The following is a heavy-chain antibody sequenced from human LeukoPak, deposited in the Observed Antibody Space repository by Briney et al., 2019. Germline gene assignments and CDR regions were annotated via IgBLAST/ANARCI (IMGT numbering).Heavy chain of an antibody. CDR1: GLSFDDYA. CDR3: ARVTAFYYDSEPDDAFDL. Sequence: GGSLRLSCAASGLSFDDYAMHWVRQAPGKGLEWVSFITGDGGSTYYADSVKGRFTISRDNSKNSLYLQMNILRTEDTALYYCARVTAFYYDSEPDDAFDLWGQGTMVTVSS. CDR2: ITGDGGST. D-gene: IGHD3-10*01. J-gene: IGHJ3*01. V-gene: IGHV3-43*02.